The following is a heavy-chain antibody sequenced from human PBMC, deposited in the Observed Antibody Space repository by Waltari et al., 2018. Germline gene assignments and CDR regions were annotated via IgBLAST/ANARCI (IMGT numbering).Heavy chain of an antibody. J-gene: IGHJ5*02. CDR2: ISHSAKT. V-gene: IGHV4-38-2*02. CDR1: SYSIRSGYF. D-gene: IGHD3-10*01. CDR3: VRDLGGSGNSWFDA. Sequence: QVQLQESGPGLARPSETLSLTCAVSSYSIRSGYFWGWIRQPPGKGLQWIGSISHSAKTYYNPSLKRRVSMSVDTSKNLYALKVTSVTAADTATYYCVRDLGGSGNSWFDAWGQGTLVIVSS.